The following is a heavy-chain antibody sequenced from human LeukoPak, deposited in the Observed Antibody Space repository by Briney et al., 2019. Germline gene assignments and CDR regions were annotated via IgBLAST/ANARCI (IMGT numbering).Heavy chain of an antibody. J-gene: IGHJ4*02. V-gene: IGHV3-9*01. D-gene: IGHD2-15*01. CDR3: AKALGVVVAATSSDY. CDR2: ISWNSGSI. CDR1: GFTFDDYA. Sequence: PGRSLRLSCAASGFTFDDYAMHWVRQAPGKGLEWVSGISWNSGSIGYADSVKGRFTISRDNSKNTLYLQMNSLRAEDTAVYYCAKALGVVVAATSSDYWGQGTLVTVSS.